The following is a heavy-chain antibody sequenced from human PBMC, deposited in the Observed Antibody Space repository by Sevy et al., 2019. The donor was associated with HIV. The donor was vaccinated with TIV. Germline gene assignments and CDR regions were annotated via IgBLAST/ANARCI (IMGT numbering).Heavy chain of an antibody. V-gene: IGHV1-69*06. CDR2: IIPIFGTA. J-gene: IGHJ3*02. D-gene: IGHD5-12*01. CDR1: GGTFSSYA. Sequence: ASVKVSCKASGGTFSSYAISWVRQAPGQGLEWMGGIIPIFGTANYAQKFQGRVTITADKSTSTAYMELSSLRSEDTAVYYCARVLVEMATIAAFDIWGQWTMVTVSS. CDR3: ARVLVEMATIAAFDI.